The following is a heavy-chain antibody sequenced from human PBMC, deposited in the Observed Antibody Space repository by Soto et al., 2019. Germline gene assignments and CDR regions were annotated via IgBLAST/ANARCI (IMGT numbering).Heavy chain of an antibody. J-gene: IGHJ3*02. Sequence: GGSLRLSCAACGFTFSIYGMYGVRQAPGKGLEWVAVILYDGSNKYYSDSVKGRFTVSRDNCKNTLYLQMNSLRAEDTALYYWAKDAGGNPDAFDIWGQGTMVPVS. CDR2: ILYDGSNK. CDR3: AKDAGGNPDAFDI. CDR1: GFTFSIYG. D-gene: IGHD6-13*01. V-gene: IGHV3-30*18.